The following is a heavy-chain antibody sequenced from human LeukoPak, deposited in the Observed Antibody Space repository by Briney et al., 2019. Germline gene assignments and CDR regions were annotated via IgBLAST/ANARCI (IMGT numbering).Heavy chain of an antibody. CDR3: ASLVVIKYYFDY. J-gene: IGHJ4*02. CDR1: GGSISSGGYY. CDR2: IYYSGST. V-gene: IGHV4-31*03. Sequence: PSQTLSLTCTVSGGSISSGGYYWSWIRQHPGKGLEWIGYIYYSGSTYYNPSLKSRVTISVDTSKNQFSLKLSSVTAADTAVYYCASLVVIKYYFDYWGQGTLVTVSS. D-gene: IGHD3-22*01.